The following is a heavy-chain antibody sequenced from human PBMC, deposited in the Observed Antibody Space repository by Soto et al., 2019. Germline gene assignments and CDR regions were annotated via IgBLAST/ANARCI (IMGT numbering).Heavy chain of an antibody. D-gene: IGHD6-19*01. J-gene: IGHJ4*02. CDR1: GFTFSSYA. CDR3: ARASAVAGSAYFDY. V-gene: IGHV3-30-3*01. Sequence: QVQLVESGGGVVQPGRSLRLSCAGSGFTFSSYAMHWVRQAPGKGLEWVAVISYDGSNKYYADSVKGRFTISRDNSKNTLYLQMNSLRAEDTAVYYCARASAVAGSAYFDYWGQGTLVTVSS. CDR2: ISYDGSNK.